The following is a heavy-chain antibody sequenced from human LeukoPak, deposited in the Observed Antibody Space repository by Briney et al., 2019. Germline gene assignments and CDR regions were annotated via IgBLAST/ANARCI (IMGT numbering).Heavy chain of an antibody. CDR3: ARGGCSGGSRYSFSY. J-gene: IGHJ4*02. CDR2: IIPIFGTA. V-gene: IGHV1-69*13. Sequence: SVPVSCKASGGTFSSYAISWVRQAPGQGLEWMGGIIPIFGTANYAEKFLARVTITADESTSTAYMELSSLRSEDTAVYYCARGGCSGGSRYSFSYWGQGTLVTVSS. CDR1: GGTFSSYA. D-gene: IGHD2-15*01.